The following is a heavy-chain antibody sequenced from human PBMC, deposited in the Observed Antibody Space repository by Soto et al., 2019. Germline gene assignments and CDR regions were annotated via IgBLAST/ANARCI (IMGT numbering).Heavy chain of an antibody. CDR1: GYRLSVYR. Sequence: ASLKGSCKSAGYRLSVYRISRGIKDTEQGLEWMGWISGYNGNTKYAQKFQGRVTMTTDTPTNTAYMELRSLRSDDTAVYYCARDREYYYDSSGNYYYHYGMDVGGQGTTVTASS. J-gene: IGHJ6*02. CDR2: ISGYNGNT. D-gene: IGHD3-22*01. CDR3: ARDREYYYDSSGNYYYHYGMDV. V-gene: IGHV1-18*01.